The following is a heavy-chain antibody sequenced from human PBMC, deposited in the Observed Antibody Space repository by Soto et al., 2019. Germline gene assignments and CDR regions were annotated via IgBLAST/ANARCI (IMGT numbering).Heavy chain of an antibody. V-gene: IGHV3-23*01. J-gene: IGHJ4*02. CDR1: GGSFSGHY. D-gene: IGHD3-22*01. CDR2: ISGSGGST. Sequence: ETLSLTCAVYGGSFSGHYWSWIRQYPGKGLEWVSAISGSGGSTYYADSVKGRFTISRDNSKNTLYLQMNSLRAEDTAVYYCAKDVNYDSSGYYFDYWGQGTLVTVSS. CDR3: AKDVNYDSSGYYFDY.